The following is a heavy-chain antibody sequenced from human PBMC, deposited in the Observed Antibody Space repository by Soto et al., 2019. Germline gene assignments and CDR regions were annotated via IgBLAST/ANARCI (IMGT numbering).Heavy chain of an antibody. CDR3: ARDFPLAVTTRPRSDYFDY. CDR2: INPNGGST. D-gene: IGHD4-17*01. J-gene: IGHJ4*02. V-gene: IGHV1-46*01. Sequence: ASVKVSCKASGYTFTAYFLHWVRQAPGQGLEWMAIINPNGGSTAYAQKFQGRVTVTRDTSTSTVNMELSSLRSDDTAVYYCARDFPLAVTTRPRSDYFDYWGQGTLVTVSS. CDR1: GYTFTAYF.